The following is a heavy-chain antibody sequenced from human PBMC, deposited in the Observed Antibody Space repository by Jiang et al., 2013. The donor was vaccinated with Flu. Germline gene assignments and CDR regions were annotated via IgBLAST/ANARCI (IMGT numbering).Heavy chain of an antibody. CDR3: ARDTAMVDLNWFDP. D-gene: IGHD5-18*01. V-gene: IGHV6-1*01. Sequence: QTLSLTCAISGDSVSSNSAAWNWIRQSPSRGLEWLGRTYYRSKWYNDYAVSVKSRITINPDTSKNQFPLQLNSVTPEDTAVYYCARDTAMVDLNWFDPWGQGTPGHRLL. CDR1: GDSVSSNSAA. CDR2: TYYRSKWYN. J-gene: IGHJ5*02.